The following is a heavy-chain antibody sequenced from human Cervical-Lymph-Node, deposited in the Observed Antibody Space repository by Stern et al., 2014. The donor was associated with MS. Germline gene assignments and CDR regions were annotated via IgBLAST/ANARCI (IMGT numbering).Heavy chain of an antibody. CDR1: GGSISSTTYH. CDR2: IYYGVDT. J-gene: IGHJ6*02. CDR3: TRLYCSSNSCHMDV. Sequence: QVQLQESGPGLVKPSETLSLTCTVSGGSISSTTYHWGWIRQPPGKGLEWIGNIYYGVDTYYNSALKSRLTISVDTSKSQVSLHLRFVPAADTAVYYRTRLYCSSNSCHMDVWGRGTTVTVSS. V-gene: IGHV4-39*01. D-gene: IGHD2-2*01.